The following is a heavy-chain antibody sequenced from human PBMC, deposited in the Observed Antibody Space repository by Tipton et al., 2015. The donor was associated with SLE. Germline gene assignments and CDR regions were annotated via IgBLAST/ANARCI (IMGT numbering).Heavy chain of an antibody. J-gene: IGHJ4*02. CDR1: GFTFSSYS. CDR3: ASKGYCSSTSCPIY. D-gene: IGHD2-2*01. V-gene: IGHV3-21*01. CDR2: ISSSSSYR. Sequence: SLRLSCAASGFTFSSYSMNWVRQAPGKGLEWVSSISSSSSYRYYADSVKGRCTISRDNAKNSRDLQMNSLRAEDTAVYYCASKGYCSSTSCPIYWGQGTLVTVSS.